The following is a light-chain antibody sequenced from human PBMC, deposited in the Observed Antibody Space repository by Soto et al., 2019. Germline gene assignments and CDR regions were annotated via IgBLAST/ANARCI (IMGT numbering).Light chain of an antibody. CDR3: QHYSNWPPLT. CDR2: GAS. CDR1: QSVSSN. Sequence: EIVMTQSPATLSVSPGERATLSCRASQSVSSNLAWYQQKPGKAPRPLIYGASTWPSGIPARFSGSGSGTEFTLTISSLQSEDFAVYSCQHYSNWPPLTFGRGTKVEIK. V-gene: IGKV3-15*01. J-gene: IGKJ4*01.